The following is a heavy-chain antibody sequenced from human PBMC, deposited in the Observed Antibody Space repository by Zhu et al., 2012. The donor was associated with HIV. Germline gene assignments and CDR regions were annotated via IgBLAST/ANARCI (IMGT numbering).Heavy chain of an antibody. V-gene: IGHV4-39*01. D-gene: IGHD5-24*01. Sequence: QVQLQESGPGLVKPSETLSLTCAVSGGSIGGSIYWWSWIRQPPGQGLEWIASISYSGSTSYNPSSESSHHFRRHVQEPVLPEPELCDRRRHGSVFCARHWGSWLQSGYDYWGQGTRSPSPQ. CDR1: GGSIGGSIYW. J-gene: IGHJ4*02. CDR2: ISYSGST. CDR3: ARHWGSWLQSGYDY.